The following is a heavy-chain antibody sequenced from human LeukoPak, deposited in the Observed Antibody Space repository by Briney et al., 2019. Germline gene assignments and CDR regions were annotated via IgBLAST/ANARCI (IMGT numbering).Heavy chain of an antibody. D-gene: IGHD2-15*01. J-gene: IGHJ4*02. CDR3: AKATGVVAATRVDY. CDR1: GFTFSSYA. Sequence: GGSLRLSCAASGFTFSSYAMSWVRQAPGKVLEWVSAISGSGGSTYYADSVKGRFTISRDNSKNTLYLQMNSLRAEDTAVYYCAKATGVVAATRVDYWGQGTLVTVSS. CDR2: ISGSGGST. V-gene: IGHV3-23*01.